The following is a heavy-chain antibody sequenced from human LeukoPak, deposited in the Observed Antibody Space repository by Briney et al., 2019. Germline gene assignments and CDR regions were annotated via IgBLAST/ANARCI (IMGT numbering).Heavy chain of an antibody. CDR1: GITFSSYG. V-gene: IGHV3-48*01. CDR3: ARGGLSIMGY. J-gene: IGHJ4*02. CDR2: ISSSGSTK. D-gene: IGHD2/OR15-2a*01. Sequence: PGGSLRLSCGASGITFSSYGMNWVRQAPGKGLEWVSYISSSGSTKYYADSVKGRFTISRDNARNSLYLQMNSLRAEDTAVYFCARGGLSIMGYWGQGTLVTVSS.